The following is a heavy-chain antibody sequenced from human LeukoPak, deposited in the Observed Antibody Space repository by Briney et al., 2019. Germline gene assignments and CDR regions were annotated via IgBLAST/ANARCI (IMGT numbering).Heavy chain of an antibody. J-gene: IGHJ4*02. CDR2: IWYDGSNK. CDR1: GFTFSSYG. Sequence: GALRLSCAASGFTFSSYGMHWVRQAPGKGLEWVAVIWYDGSNKYYADSVKGRFTISRDNSKNTLYLQMNSLRAEDTAVYYCARGVYGSGSYPVKILDYWGQGTLATVSS. CDR3: ARGVYGSGSYPVKILDY. V-gene: IGHV3-33*01. D-gene: IGHD3-10*01.